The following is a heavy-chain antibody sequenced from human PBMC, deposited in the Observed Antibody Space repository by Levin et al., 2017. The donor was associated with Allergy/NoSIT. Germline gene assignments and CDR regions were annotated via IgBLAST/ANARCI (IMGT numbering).Heavy chain of an antibody. Sequence: SETLSLTCAVYGGSFNTHYWTWIRQTPGAGLEWIGEINHSGSTNFNPSLKSRVSISIDTSKKQFSLKMTSLTSADTATYFCARGSDIVVLSAAARYFYMDVWGAGTTVAVSS. CDR3: ARGSDIVVLSAAARYFYMDV. D-gene: IGHD2-21*01. J-gene: IGHJ6*03. CDR2: INHSGST. V-gene: IGHV4-34*01. CDR1: GGSFNTHY.